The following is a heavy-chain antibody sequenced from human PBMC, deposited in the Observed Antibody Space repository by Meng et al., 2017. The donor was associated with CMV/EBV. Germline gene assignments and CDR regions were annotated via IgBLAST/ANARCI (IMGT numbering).Heavy chain of an antibody. D-gene: IGHD2-15*01. CDR2: ISGSGGST. CDR1: YA. CDR3: AKDPRLGYCSGGSCSGGWFDP. V-gene: IGHV3-23*01. J-gene: IGHJ5*02. Sequence: YAMGWVRQAPGKGLEWVSAISGSGGSTSYADSVKGRFTISRDNSKNTLYLQMNSLRAEDTAVYYCAKDPRLGYCSGGSCSGGWFDPWGQGTLVTVSS.